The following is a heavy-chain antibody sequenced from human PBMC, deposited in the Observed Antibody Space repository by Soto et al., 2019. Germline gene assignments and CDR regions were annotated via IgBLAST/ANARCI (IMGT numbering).Heavy chain of an antibody. CDR1: SGPDRSHN. D-gene: IGHD4-17*01. CDR2: VYYTADT. Sequence: QVQLQQSGPRLVKPSETLSLTCTVSSGPDRSHNWGWIRQPPGRGLEWIGYVYYTADTAYNPSLRGRVTISADTSTNDISLTLNSVTAADTAVYYCVRQGIDYLHGLVDVWGKGTTVSFSS. V-gene: IGHV4-59*08. J-gene: IGHJ6*04. CDR3: VRQGIDYLHGLVDV.